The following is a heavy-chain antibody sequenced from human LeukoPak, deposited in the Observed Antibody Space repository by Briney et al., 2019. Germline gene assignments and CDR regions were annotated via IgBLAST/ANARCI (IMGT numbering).Heavy chain of an antibody. Sequence: SVKVSCKASGGTFSSYAISWVRQAPGQGLEWMGGIIPIFGTANYAQKFQGRVTITADESTSTAYMELRSLRSDDTAVYYCARQLLWFGEPLTFDYWGQGTLVTVSS. CDR2: IIPIFGTA. J-gene: IGHJ4*02. D-gene: IGHD3-10*01. CDR3: ARQLLWFGEPLTFDY. V-gene: IGHV1-69*13. CDR1: GGTFSSYA.